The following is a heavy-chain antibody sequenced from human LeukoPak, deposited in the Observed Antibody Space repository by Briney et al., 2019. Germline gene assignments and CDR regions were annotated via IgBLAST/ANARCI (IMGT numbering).Heavy chain of an antibody. CDR1: GFTFSSYW. CDR3: ARDRTGQQLISRKEYYYMDV. CDR2: IKQDGSEK. J-gene: IGHJ6*03. D-gene: IGHD4-11*01. V-gene: IGHV3-7*01. Sequence: GGSLRLSCAASGFTFSSYWMSWVRQAPGEGLEWVANIKQDGSEKYYVDSVKGRFTISRDNAKNSLYLQMNSLRAEDTAVYYCARDRTGQQLISRKEYYYMDVWGKGTTVTISS.